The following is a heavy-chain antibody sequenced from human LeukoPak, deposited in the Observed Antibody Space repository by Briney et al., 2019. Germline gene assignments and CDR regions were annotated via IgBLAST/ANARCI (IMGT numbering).Heavy chain of an antibody. CDR3: AKDPGWYGDYYYGMDV. CDR1: GFTFDDYA. D-gene: IGHD6-19*01. J-gene: IGHJ6*04. V-gene: IGHV3-43D*04. CDR2: ISWDGGST. Sequence: PGGSLRLSCAASGFTFDDYAMHWVRQAPGKGLEWVSLISWDGGSTYYADSVKGRFTISRDNSKNSLYLQMNSLRAEDTALYYCAKDPGWYGDYYYGMDVWGKGTTVAVSS.